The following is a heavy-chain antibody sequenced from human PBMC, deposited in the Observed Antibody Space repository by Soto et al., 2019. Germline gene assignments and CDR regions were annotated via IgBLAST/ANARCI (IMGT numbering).Heavy chain of an antibody. J-gene: IGHJ2*01. CDR1: GFTFSSYG. CDR2: ISYDGSNK. V-gene: IGHV3-30*18. CDR3: AKDSGTYSYFDL. Sequence: QVPLVESGGGVVQPGRSLRLSCAASGFTFSSYGIHWVRQAPGKGLEWVAVISYDGSNKFYADSVKGRFTISRDNSKNTLYLQMNSLRAEDTAVYYWAKDSGTYSYFDLWGRGTLVTVSS. D-gene: IGHD3-10*01.